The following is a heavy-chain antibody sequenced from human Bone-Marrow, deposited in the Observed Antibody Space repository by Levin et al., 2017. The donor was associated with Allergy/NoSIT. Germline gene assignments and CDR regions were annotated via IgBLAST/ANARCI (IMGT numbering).Heavy chain of an antibody. J-gene: IGHJ6*02. D-gene: IGHD1-7*01. CDR1: GFTFNDFA. V-gene: IGHV3-9*01. Sequence: GGSLRLSCEASGFTFNDFAMHWVRQIPGKGLEWLTGIMWNSARMDYADSVKGRFTISRDNGKKSLYLEMNALRVEDTALYYCVKDRSSVDNWNYGGPFESWGQGTTVIVSS. CDR2: IMWNSARM. CDR3: VKDRSSVDNWNYGGPFES.